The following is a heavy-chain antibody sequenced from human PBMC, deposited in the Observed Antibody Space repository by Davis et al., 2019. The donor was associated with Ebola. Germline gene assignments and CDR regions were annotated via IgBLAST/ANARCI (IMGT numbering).Heavy chain of an antibody. V-gene: IGHV3-30*18. CDR3: TKDFTIST. D-gene: IGHD3-3*01. CDR2: ISYDGSNK. J-gene: IGHJ5*02. CDR1: GFTFSSYG. Sequence: GESLKISCAASGFTFSSYGMHWVRQAPGKGLEWVAVISYDGSNKYYADSVKGRFTISRDNSKNMLYLEMNSVRAEDTATYYCTKDFTISTWGQGTLVTVSS.